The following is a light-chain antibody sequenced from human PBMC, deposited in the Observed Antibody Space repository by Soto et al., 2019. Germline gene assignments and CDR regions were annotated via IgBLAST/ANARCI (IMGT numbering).Light chain of an antibody. V-gene: IGKV1-39*01. J-gene: IGKJ1*01. CDR2: AAS. CDR3: QQSYSTPRT. Sequence: DIPMTQSPSSLSASVGDRVTITCRASQSISSYLNWYQQKPGKAPKILIYAASRLQSGVPSRFSGSGSGTVFTLTISSLQPEDFATYYCQQSYSTPRTFGQGTKVEIK. CDR1: QSISSY.